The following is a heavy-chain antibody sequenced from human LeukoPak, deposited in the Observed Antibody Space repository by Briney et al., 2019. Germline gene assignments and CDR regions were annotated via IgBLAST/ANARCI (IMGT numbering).Heavy chain of an antibody. CDR2: INPNSGGT. D-gene: IGHD1-26*01. J-gene: IGHJ6*03. Sequence: ASVKVSCKASGYTFTGYYMHWVRQAPGQGLEWMGWINPNSGGTNYAQKFQGRVTMTRDTSVSTAYMELSRLRSDNTAVYYCARGNSGSYGYMDVWGKGTTVTVSS. V-gene: IGHV1-2*02. CDR3: ARGNSGSYGYMDV. CDR1: GYTFTGYY.